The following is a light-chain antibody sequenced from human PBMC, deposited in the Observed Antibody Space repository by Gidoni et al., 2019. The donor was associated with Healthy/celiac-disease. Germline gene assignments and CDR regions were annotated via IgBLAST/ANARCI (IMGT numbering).Light chain of an antibody. J-gene: IGKJ3*01. CDR1: QSVSSY. CDR3: QQRSNWPPFT. CDR2: DAS. Sequence: ELVLTPSPAPLSLSPGERAPLSCRASQSVSSYLAWYQQKPGQAPRLLISDASNRATGIPARFSGSGSGTDLTLTISSLEHEDCAVYYWQQRSNWPPFTFXPXTKVDIK. V-gene: IGKV3-11*01.